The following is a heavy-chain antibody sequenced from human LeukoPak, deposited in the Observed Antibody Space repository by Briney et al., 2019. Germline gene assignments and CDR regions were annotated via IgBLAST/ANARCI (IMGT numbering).Heavy chain of an antibody. J-gene: IGHJ4*02. D-gene: IGHD2-15*01. CDR1: GLTFSSYW. CDR2: INQDGNRE. CDR3: ASTSPYCGDGTCAL. Sequence: GGSLRLSCAASGLTFSSYWMTWVRQAPGKGLEWVADINQDGNRENYVDSVKGRFSISRDNAKNSLFLQMHSLRAEDTAVYYCASTSPYCGDGTCALGGQGTLVTVSS. V-gene: IGHV3-7*01.